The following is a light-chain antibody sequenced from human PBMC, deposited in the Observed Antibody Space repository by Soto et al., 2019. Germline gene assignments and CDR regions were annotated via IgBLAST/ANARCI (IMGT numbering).Light chain of an antibody. Sequence: DIQMTQSPSSLSASVGDRVTVTCRASQSISRNLNWYQQKTGKAPKLVIYAASSLQSGVPSRFSGSGSGTDFTLTISSLQTEDFATYYCQQSYNTPPTFGQGTKVDIK. CDR2: AAS. CDR3: QQSYNTPPT. J-gene: IGKJ1*01. V-gene: IGKV1-39*01. CDR1: QSISRN.